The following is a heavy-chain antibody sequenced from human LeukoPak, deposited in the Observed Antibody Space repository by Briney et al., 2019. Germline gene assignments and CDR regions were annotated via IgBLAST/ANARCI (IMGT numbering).Heavy chain of an antibody. Sequence: GGSLRLSCAASGFTFSTFWMTWVRQAPGKGLEWVAIIKEDGSEKKYVDSVKGRFTISRDNVKNSLYLQMNSLRAEDTAVYYCARRGYSYYFDYWGQGTLVAVSS. CDR2: IKEDGSEK. J-gene: IGHJ4*02. V-gene: IGHV3-7*01. CDR3: ARRGYSYYFDY. D-gene: IGHD5-12*01. CDR1: GFTFSTFW.